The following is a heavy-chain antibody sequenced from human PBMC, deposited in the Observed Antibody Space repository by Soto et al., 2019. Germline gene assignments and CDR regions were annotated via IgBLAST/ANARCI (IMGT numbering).Heavy chain of an antibody. V-gene: IGHV3-49*03. CDR2: IRSKAYGGTT. CDR1: GFTFGDYA. D-gene: IGHD1-26*01. Sequence: PGGSLRLSCTASGFTFGDYAMSWFRQAPGKGLEWVGFIRSKAYGGTTEYAASVKGGFTISRDDSKSIAYLQMNSLKTEDTAVYYCTRDDRSIVGATRSWFDPWGQGTLVTVSS. J-gene: IGHJ5*02. CDR3: TRDDRSIVGATRSWFDP.